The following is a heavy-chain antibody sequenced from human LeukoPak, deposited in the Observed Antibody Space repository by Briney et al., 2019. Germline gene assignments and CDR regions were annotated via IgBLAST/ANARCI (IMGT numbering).Heavy chain of an antibody. D-gene: IGHD3-22*01. V-gene: IGHV5-51*01. CDR1: GYTFTSYW. J-gene: IGHJ5*02. Sequence: GESLKISCKGSGYTFTSYWIGWVRQMPGKGLEWMGIIYPGDSDTRYSPSFQGHVTISADKSISDAYLQWSSLKASDTAMYYCARHPPSYDSSIWWFDPWGQGTLVTVSS. CDR2: IYPGDSDT. CDR3: ARHPPSYDSSIWWFDP.